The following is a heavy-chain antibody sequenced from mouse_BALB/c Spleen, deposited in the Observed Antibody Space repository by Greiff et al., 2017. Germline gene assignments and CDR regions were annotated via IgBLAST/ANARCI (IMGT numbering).Heavy chain of an antibody. CDR3: ARRGDDGYYVGFAY. CDR1: GFTFSSFG. CDR2: ISSGSSTI. V-gene: IGHV5-17*02. J-gene: IGHJ3*01. Sequence: EVHLVESGGGLVQPGGSRKLSCAASGFTFSSFGMHWVRQAPEKGLEWVAYISSGSSTIYYADTVKGRFTISRDNPKNTLFLQMTSLRSEDTAMYYCARRGDDGYYVGFAYWGQGTLVTVSA. D-gene: IGHD2-3*01.